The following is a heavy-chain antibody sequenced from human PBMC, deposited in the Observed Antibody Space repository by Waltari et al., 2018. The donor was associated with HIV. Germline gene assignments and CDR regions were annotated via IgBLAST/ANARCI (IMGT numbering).Heavy chain of an antibody. J-gene: IGHJ4*02. D-gene: IGHD3-16*02. CDR3: ARGWKAIWGSYPRRRFDY. Sequence: WSWIRQPPGKGLEWIGEINHSGSTNYNPSLKSRVTISVDTSKNQFSLKLSSVTAADTAVYYCARGWKAIWGSYPRRRFDYWGQGTLVTVSS. CDR2: INHSGST. V-gene: IGHV4-34*01.